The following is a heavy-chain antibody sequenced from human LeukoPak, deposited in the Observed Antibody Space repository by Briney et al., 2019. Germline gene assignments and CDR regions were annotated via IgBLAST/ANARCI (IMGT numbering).Heavy chain of an antibody. CDR2: INSDGSTT. CDR3: AKASGYSFGHFDY. CDR1: GFTFSRHW. Sequence: QPGGSLRLSCAASGFTFSRHWMHWVRQVPGKGLVWVSRINSDGSTTNYADSVKGRFTISRDNAKNSLYLQMNDLRAEDMALYYCAKASGYSFGHFDYWGQGTLVTVSS. D-gene: IGHD5-18*01. V-gene: IGHV3-74*01. J-gene: IGHJ4*02.